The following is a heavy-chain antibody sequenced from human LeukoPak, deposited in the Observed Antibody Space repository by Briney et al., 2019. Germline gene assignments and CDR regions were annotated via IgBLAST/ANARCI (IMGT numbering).Heavy chain of an antibody. Sequence: GGSLRLSCAASGFTFSRHSMKWVRQAPRKGLEWVSSISTSSSYIYYADSVKGRFTISRDNSKNTLYLQMNSLRAEDTAVYYCAKDLPQDSSGWYGYDYWGQGTLVTVSS. D-gene: IGHD6-19*01. CDR3: AKDLPQDSSGWYGYDY. CDR1: GFTFSRHS. J-gene: IGHJ4*02. CDR2: ISTSSSYI. V-gene: IGHV3-21*01.